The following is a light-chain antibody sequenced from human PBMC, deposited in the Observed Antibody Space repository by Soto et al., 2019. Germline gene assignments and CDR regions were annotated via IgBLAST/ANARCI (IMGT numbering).Light chain of an antibody. V-gene: IGLV2-14*01. J-gene: IGLJ1*01. CDR2: EVS. CDR3: SSYATGSNSPYA. CDR1: TGDVGGSNY. Sequence: QSALTQPASVSGSPGQSITISCTGTTGDVGGSNYVSWFQHHPGKAPKLVIFEVSNRPSGVSNRISGSKSGNTASLTTSGLQAEDEADYYCSSYATGSNSPYAFATGPKAIVL.